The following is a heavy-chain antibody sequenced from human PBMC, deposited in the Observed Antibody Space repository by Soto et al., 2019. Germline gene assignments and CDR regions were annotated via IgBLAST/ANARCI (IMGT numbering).Heavy chain of an antibody. J-gene: IGHJ6*02. CDR2: INSDGTST. V-gene: IGHV3-74*01. CDR1: GFTFSRYW. D-gene: IGHD4-4*01. CDR3: AREDYSNNYNGMDV. Sequence: GGSLRLSCAASGFTFSRYWMHWVRQAPGKGLVWVSRINSDGTSTSYADSVKGRFTISRDKAKNTLYLEMNRLTAEDTAVYYCAREDYSNNYNGMDVWGQGTTVTVSS.